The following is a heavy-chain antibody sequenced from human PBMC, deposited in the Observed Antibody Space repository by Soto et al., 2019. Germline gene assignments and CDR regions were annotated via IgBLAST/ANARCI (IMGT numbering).Heavy chain of an antibody. J-gene: IGHJ5*02. CDR1: GGSISSSSYY. D-gene: IGHD3-10*01. CDR2: IYYSGST. Sequence: SETLSLTCTVSGGSISSSSYYWGWIRQPPGKGLEWIGSIYYSGSTYYNPSLKSRVTISVDTSKNQFSLKLSSVTAADTAVYYCARFGITMVRGNWFDPWGQGTLVTVYS. CDR3: ARFGITMVRGNWFDP. V-gene: IGHV4-39*01.